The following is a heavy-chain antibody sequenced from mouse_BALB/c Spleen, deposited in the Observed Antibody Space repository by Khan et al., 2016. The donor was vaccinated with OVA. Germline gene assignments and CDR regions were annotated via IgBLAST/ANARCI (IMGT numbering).Heavy chain of an antibody. V-gene: IGHV3-2*02. CDR2: ISYSGST. Sequence: EVQLQESGPGLVKPSQSLSLTCTVTGYSITSGYGWNWIRQFPGNKLEWMGYISYSGSTNYNPSLKSRIFITRDTSKNQFFLQLNSVTTENTATYYCARTARIKYWGQGTTLTVSS. CDR1: GYSITSGYG. D-gene: IGHD1-2*01. CDR3: ARTARIKY. J-gene: IGHJ2*01.